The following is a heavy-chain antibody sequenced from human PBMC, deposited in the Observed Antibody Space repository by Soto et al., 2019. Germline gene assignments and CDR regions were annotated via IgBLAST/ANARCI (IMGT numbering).Heavy chain of an antibody. CDR1: GYTFNSYY. Sequence: ASLKVSCKASGYTFNSYYMHWVRQAPGQGLEWMGIINPSGGSTSYAQKFQGRVTMTRDTSTSTVYMELSSLRSEDTAVYYCARGLGSTGEYAGTKYYYSGMDVWGQGTTVNVTS. J-gene: IGHJ6*02. CDR2: INPSGGST. CDR3: ARGLGSTGEYAGTKYYYSGMDV. D-gene: IGHD7-27*01. V-gene: IGHV1-46*02.